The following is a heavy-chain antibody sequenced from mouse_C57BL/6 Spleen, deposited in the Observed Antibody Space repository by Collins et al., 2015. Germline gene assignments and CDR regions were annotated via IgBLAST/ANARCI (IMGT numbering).Heavy chain of an antibody. CDR1: GYTFTDYY. D-gene: IGHD1-1*01. J-gene: IGHJ4*01. V-gene: IGHV1-19*01. CDR2: INPYNGET. CDR3: ARDYYGSSYAMDY. Sequence: EVQLQQSGPVLVKPGDSVTMSCKASGYTFTDYYMNWVKQSHGKSLEWIGVINPYNGETDYNQKFKGKATLTVDKSSSTAHMELNSLTSEDSAVYYCARDYYGSSYAMDYWGQGTSVTVSS.